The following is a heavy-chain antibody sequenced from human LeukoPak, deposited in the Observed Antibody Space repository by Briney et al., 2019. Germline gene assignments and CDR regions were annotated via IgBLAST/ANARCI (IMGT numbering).Heavy chain of an antibody. CDR3: ARGDYYDSSGLLPGYFDL. CDR1: GYTFTGYY. V-gene: IGHV1-2*04. Sequence: GASVKVSCKASGYTFTGYYMHWVRQTPGQGLEWIGWINPNSGGTNYAQKFQGWVTMTRDTSISTACMELSRLRSDDTAVYYCARGDYYDSSGLLPGYFDLWGRGTLVTVSS. CDR2: INPNSGGT. J-gene: IGHJ2*01. D-gene: IGHD3-22*01.